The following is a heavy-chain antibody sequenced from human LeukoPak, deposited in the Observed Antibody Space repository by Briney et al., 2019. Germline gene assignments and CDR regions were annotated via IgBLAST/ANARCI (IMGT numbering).Heavy chain of an antibody. D-gene: IGHD5-12*01. J-gene: IGHJ6*02. CDR3: ARSGLSGYDWVYYHGMDV. Sequence: PGRSLRLSCAASGFTFSSYAMHWVRQAPGKGLEWVAVISYDGSNKYYADSVKGRFTISRDNSKNTLYLQMNSLRAEDTAVYYCARSGLSGYDWVYYHGMDVWGQGTTVTVSS. CDR1: GFTFSSYA. V-gene: IGHV3-30-3*01. CDR2: ISYDGSNK.